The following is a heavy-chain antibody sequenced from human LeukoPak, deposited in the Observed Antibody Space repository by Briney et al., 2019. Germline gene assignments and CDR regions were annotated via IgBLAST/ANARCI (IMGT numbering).Heavy chain of an antibody. Sequence: PSETLSLTCTVSGDCVSDTTHYWGWIRQPPGKGLEWIGNVYYTGSTYSNPSLRSRVTMSVDTSKNQFSLNMSSVTAADTAVYYSARLTKGRFFDFVFDFWGQGTLLTVSS. CDR3: ARLTKGRFFDFVFDF. CDR1: GDCVSDTTHY. D-gene: IGHD3-9*01. V-gene: IGHV4-39*01. CDR2: VYYTGST. J-gene: IGHJ4*02.